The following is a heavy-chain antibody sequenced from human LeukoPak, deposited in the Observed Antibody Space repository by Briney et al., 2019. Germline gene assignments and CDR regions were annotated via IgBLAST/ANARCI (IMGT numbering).Heavy chain of an antibody. CDR2: ISGSGGST. J-gene: IGHJ6*02. Sequence: GGSLRLSCAASGFTFSSYAMSWVRQAPGRGLEWVSAISGSGGSTYYADSVKGRFTISRDNSKNTLYLQMNSLRAEDTAVYYCAKVGRDSGSYYPYGMDVWGQGTTVTVSS. CDR3: AKVGRDSGSYYPYGMDV. D-gene: IGHD3-10*01. CDR1: GFTFSSYA. V-gene: IGHV3-23*01.